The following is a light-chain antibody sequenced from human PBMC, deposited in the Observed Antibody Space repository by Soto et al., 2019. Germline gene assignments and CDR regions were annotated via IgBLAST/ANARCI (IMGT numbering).Light chain of an antibody. CDR3: CSYAGISTVYV. CDR1: SSDVGSYNL. CDR2: EGS. Sequence: QSVLTQPASVSGSPGQSITISCTGTSSDVGSYNLVSWYQQHPGKAPKLMIYEGSKRPSGVSNRFSGSKSGNTASLTISGLQADEEADYYCCSYAGISTVYVFGTGTKLTVL. J-gene: IGLJ1*01. V-gene: IGLV2-23*01.